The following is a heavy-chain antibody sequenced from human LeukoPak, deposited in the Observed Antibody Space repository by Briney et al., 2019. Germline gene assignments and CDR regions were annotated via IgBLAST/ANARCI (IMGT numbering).Heavy chain of an antibody. CDR1: GYSFTSYW. CDR2: IYPGDSDT. V-gene: IGHV5-51*01. Sequence: GESLKISCKGSGYSFTSYWIGWVRQVPGKGLEWMGIIYPGDSDTRYSPSFQGQVTISADKSISTAYLQWSSLKASDTAMYYCARLEKFSSWYPNQVYFDYWGQGTLVTVSS. J-gene: IGHJ4*02. CDR3: ARLEKFSSWYPNQVYFDY. D-gene: IGHD6-13*01.